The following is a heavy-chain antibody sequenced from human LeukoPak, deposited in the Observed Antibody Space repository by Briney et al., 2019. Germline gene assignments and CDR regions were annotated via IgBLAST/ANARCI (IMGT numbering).Heavy chain of an antibody. Sequence: QTGGSLRLSCAASGFMFSSNWMSWVRQAPGKGLEWVAVISYDGNNKYYADSVKGRFTISRDNSKNTLYLQMNSLRAEDTAVYYCAREGDILTGYDYWGQGTLVTVSS. CDR2: ISYDGNNK. CDR1: GFMFSSNW. D-gene: IGHD3-9*01. V-gene: IGHV3-30*03. J-gene: IGHJ4*02. CDR3: AREGDILTGYDY.